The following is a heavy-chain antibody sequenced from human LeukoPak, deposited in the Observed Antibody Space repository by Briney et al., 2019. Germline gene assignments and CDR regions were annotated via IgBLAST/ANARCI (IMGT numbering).Heavy chain of an antibody. Sequence: ASVKVSCKASGYTFTSYYMHWVRQAPGQGLEWMGIINPSGGSTSYAQKFQGRVTMTRDTSTSTVYMELSSLRSEDTAVYYCATNIPAAYCSGGSCRPFDYYYGMDVWGQGTTVTVSS. CDR3: ATNIPAAYCSGGSCRPFDYYYGMDV. J-gene: IGHJ6*02. CDR1: GYTFTSYY. D-gene: IGHD2-15*01. CDR2: INPSGGST. V-gene: IGHV1-46*01.